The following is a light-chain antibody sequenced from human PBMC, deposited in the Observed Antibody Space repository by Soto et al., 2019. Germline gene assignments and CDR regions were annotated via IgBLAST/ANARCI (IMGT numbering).Light chain of an antibody. CDR2: GAS. J-gene: IGKJ5*01. CDR1: QSVSSSR. V-gene: IGKV3-15*01. CDR3: QQYNNWPL. Sequence: EVVLTQAPGTLSLSPVERATLSCGASQSVSSSRLAWYQQKPGQAPRLLIYGASTRATGIPARFSGSGSGTEFTLTISSLQSEDFAVYYCQQYNNWPLFGQGTRLEIK.